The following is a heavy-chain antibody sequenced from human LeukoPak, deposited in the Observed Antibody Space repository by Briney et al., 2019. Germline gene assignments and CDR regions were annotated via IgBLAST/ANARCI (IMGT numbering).Heavy chain of an antibody. D-gene: IGHD3-10*01. V-gene: IGHV5-51*01. CDR1: GYSFTSHW. CDR2: IYPGYSAT. J-gene: IGHJ4*02. Sequence: GESLKISCKGSGYSFTSHWIGWVRQTPGKGLEWMGIIYPGYSATRYSPSFQGQVTISADKSIRTAYLQWSSLKASDTAMYYCASPYGSGSKYPYYFDFWGQGTLVTVSS. CDR3: ASPYGSGSKYPYYFDF.